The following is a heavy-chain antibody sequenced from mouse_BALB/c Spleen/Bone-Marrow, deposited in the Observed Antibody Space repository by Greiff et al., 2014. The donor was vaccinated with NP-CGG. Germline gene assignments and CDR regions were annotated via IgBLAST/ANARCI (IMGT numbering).Heavy chain of an antibody. J-gene: IGHJ3*01. D-gene: IGHD2-1*01. V-gene: IGHV1-80*01. Sequence: VQLKQSGAELVRPGSSVKISCKASGYAFSSYWMNWVKQRPGQGLEWIGQIYPGDGDTNYNGKFKGKATLTADKSSSTAYMQLSSLTSEGSAVYFCARAGNLAWFAYWGQGTLVTVSA. CDR1: GYAFSSYW. CDR2: IYPGDGDT. CDR3: ARAGNLAWFAY.